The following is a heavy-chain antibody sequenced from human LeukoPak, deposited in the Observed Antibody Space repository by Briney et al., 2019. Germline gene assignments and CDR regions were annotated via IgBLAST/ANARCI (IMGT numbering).Heavy chain of an antibody. CDR3: VRESSYGFNI. J-gene: IGHJ3*02. Sequence: GGSLRLSCAASGFTFSDYYMSWIRQAPGKGLEWVSYISSSSSYTNYADSVKGRFTISRDNAKNSLYLQMNSLRDEDTAVYYCVRESSYGFNIWGQGTMVTVSS. V-gene: IGHV3-11*06. CDR2: ISSSSSYT. CDR1: GFTFSDYY.